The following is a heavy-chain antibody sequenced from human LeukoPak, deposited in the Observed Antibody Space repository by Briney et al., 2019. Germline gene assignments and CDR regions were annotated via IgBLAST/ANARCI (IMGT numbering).Heavy chain of an antibody. CDR1: GYTFTSYG. CDR2: ISAYNGNT. J-gene: IGHJ4*02. D-gene: IGHD3-16*01. Sequence: ASVTVSCTASGYTFTSYGVRWVRQAPGQGLEWMGWISAYNGNTNYAQKVQGRVTMTTDTSTSTAYMELRSLRSDDTAVYYCARDGDYDYVWAHYFDYWGQGTLVTVSS. V-gene: IGHV1-18*01. CDR3: ARDGDYDYVWAHYFDY.